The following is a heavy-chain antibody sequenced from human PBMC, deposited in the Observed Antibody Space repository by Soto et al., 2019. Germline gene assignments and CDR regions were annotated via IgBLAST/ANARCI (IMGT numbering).Heavy chain of an antibody. CDR3: ARGSMVRGGPPQLWFDP. Sequence: TLSLTWIDAGGCISCGGYYWSWIRQHPGKGLEWIGYIYYSGSTYYNPSLKSRVTISVDTSKNQFYLKLSSVTAADTAVYYCARGSMVRGGPPQLWFDPWGQGTQVP. CDR1: GGCISCGGYY. CDR2: IYYSGST. J-gene: IGHJ5*02. V-gene: IGHV4-31*02. D-gene: IGHD3-10*01.